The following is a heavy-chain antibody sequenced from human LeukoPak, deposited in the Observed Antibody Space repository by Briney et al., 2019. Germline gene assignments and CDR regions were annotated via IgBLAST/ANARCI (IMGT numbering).Heavy chain of an antibody. CDR3: ATTSGYFYY. D-gene: IGHD1-26*01. J-gene: IGHJ4*02. V-gene: IGHV1-2*06. Sequence: ASVKVSCKASAYTFTDYYVHWVRQAPGQGLEWMGRINPSSGDTNYAQNFQGRVTMTRGTSISTAYMELSRLRSDDTAVYYCATTSGYFYYWCQGTLVTVSS. CDR1: AYTFTDYY. CDR2: INPSSGDT.